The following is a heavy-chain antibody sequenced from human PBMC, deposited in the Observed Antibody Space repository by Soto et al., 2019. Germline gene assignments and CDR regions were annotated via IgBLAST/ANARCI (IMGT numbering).Heavy chain of an antibody. CDR1: GGSISGYY. D-gene: IGHD3-3*01. CDR2: IYYNGST. V-gene: IGHV4-59*01. CDR3: ARTYYDFWSGYWRWFDP. J-gene: IGHJ5*02. Sequence: SETLSLTCTVSGGSISGYYWSWIRQPPGMGLEWIGYIYYNGSTNYNPSLKSRVTISVDTSKNQFSLKLSSVTAADTAVYYCARTYYDFWSGYWRWFDPWGQGNLVTVSS.